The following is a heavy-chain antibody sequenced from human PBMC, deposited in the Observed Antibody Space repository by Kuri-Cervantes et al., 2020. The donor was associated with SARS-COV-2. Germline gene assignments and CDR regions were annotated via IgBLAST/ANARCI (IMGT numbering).Heavy chain of an antibody. V-gene: IGHV3-72*01. D-gene: IGHD2-8*02. CDR2: IRNKVNTYTT. J-gene: IGHJ4*02. CDR3: ARAQSGFNTGIDY. Sequence: LSLTCAVSGFTFSDHYMDWVRQAPGEGLEWVARIRNKVNTYTTEYAASVKGRFSISRDDSKNSLYLQMNSLKIEDTAVYYCARAQSGFNTGIDYWGQGNVVTVYS. CDR1: GFTFSDHY.